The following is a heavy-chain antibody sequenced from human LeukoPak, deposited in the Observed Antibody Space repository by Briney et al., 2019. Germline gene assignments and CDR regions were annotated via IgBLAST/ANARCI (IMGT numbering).Heavy chain of an antibody. Sequence: SETLSLTCTVSGGSISSSSYYWGWIRQPPGKGLEWIGYIYYSGSTNYNPSLKSRVTISVDTSKNQFSLKLSSVTAADTAVYYCARDLRWLQYTDWGQGTLVTVSS. J-gene: IGHJ4*02. D-gene: IGHD5-24*01. CDR1: GGSISSSSYY. CDR3: ARDLRWLQYTD. CDR2: IYYSGST. V-gene: IGHV4-61*01.